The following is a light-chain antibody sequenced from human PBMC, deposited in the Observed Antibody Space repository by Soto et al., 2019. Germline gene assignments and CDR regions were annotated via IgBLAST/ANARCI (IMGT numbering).Light chain of an antibody. CDR3: QQFNGLPLT. V-gene: IGKV1-13*02. CDR2: DAS. J-gene: IGKJ4*01. CDR1: QDIGSA. Sequence: IQLTQSPSSLSASVGDRVTITCRAGQDIGSALAWYQQRPGKAPKLLLYDASNFEAGVPSRFSGSGSGTDFTLTITSLRPEDFATYYCQQFNGLPLTFGGATKEQIK.